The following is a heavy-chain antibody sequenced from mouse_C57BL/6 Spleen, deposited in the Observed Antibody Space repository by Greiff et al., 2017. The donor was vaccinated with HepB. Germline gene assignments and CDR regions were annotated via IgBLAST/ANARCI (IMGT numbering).Heavy chain of an antibody. D-gene: IGHD2-3*01. CDR1: GYTFTSYW. Sequence: QVQLQQPGAELVKPGASVKLSCKASGYTFTSYWMHWVKQRPGQGLEWIGMIHPNSGSTNYNEKFKSKATLTVDKSSSTAYMQLSSLTSEDSAVYYCARSDDGYLGVYWGQGTTLTVSS. CDR2: IHPNSGST. CDR3: ARSDDGYLGVY. J-gene: IGHJ2*01. V-gene: IGHV1-64*01.